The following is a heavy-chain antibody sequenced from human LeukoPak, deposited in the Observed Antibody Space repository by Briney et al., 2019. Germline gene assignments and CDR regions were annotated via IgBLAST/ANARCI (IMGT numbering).Heavy chain of an antibody. CDR2: IYYSGST. D-gene: IGHD3-22*01. Sequence: SETLSLTCTVSGGSISSYYWSWIRQPPGTGLEWIGYIYYSGSTNYNPSLKSRVTISVDTSKNQFSLKLSSVTAADTAVYYCARYDSRGGHFDYWGQGTLVTVSS. CDR1: GGSISSYY. V-gene: IGHV4-59*01. J-gene: IGHJ4*02. CDR3: ARYDSRGGHFDY.